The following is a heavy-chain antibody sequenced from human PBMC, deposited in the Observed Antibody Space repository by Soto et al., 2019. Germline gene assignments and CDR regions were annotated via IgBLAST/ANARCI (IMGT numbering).Heavy chain of an antibody. J-gene: IGHJ6*02. CDR1: GGTFSIYA. D-gene: IGHD1-26*01. Sequence: SVKVSCKASGGTFSIYAISWVLQAPGQGLEWMGGIIPIFGTANYAQKFQGRVTITADESTSTAYMELSSLRSEDTAVYYCARAGVSGSYYPYYYGMDVWGQGTTVTVSS. CDR2: IIPIFGTA. CDR3: ARAGVSGSYYPYYYGMDV. V-gene: IGHV1-69*13.